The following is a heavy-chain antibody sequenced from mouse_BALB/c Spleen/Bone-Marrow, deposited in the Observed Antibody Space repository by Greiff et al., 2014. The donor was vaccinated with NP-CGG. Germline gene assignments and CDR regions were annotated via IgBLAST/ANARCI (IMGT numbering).Heavy chain of an antibody. CDR3: ARLGYYGSYAY. V-gene: IGHV4-1*02. Sequence: VQLKESGGGLVQPGGPLKLSCAASGFDFSRYWMSWVRQAPGKGLEWIGEINPDSSTINYTPSLRDKFIISRDNAKNTLYLQMSKVRSEDTALYYCARLGYYGSYAYWGQGTLVTVSA. CDR1: GFDFSRYW. J-gene: IGHJ3*01. D-gene: IGHD1-1*01. CDR2: INPDSSTI.